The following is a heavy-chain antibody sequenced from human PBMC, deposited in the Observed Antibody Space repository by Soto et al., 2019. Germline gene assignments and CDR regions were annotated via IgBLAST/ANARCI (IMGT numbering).Heavy chain of an antibody. D-gene: IGHD1-26*01. J-gene: IGHJ3*02. V-gene: IGHV2-5*02. Sequence: QITLKESGPTLVKPTQPLTLTCTFSGFSLSTSGVGVGWIRQPPGKALEWLAIIYWDDDKRYSTSLKSRLTITKDASKTQVVPTMTTMDPVDTAIYYCALYFYILVDDAFDIWGQGTMVTVSS. CDR3: ALYFYILVDDAFDI. CDR1: GFSLSTSGVG. CDR2: IYWDDDK.